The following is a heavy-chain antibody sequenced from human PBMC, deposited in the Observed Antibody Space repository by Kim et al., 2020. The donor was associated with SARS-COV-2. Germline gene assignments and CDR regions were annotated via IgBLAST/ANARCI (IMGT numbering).Heavy chain of an antibody. D-gene: IGHD2-21*01. V-gene: IGHV4-39*01. CDR3: GSSYGNWFDP. CDR2: GDT. Sequence: GDTYYSPSLKSRILISIDTSKNQFSLNLRSVTATDTAVYYCGSSYGNWFDPWGQGALVTVSS. J-gene: IGHJ5*02.